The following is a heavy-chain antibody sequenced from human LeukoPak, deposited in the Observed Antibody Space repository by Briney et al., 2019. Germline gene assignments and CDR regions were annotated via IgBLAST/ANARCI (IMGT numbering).Heavy chain of an antibody. Sequence: GGSLRLSCAASGFTVSSNYMSWVRQAPGKGLEWVSVIYSGGSTYYADSVKGRFTISRDNSKNTLYLQMNSLRAEDTAVYYCAREIRSSGWFDYWGQGTLVTVSS. D-gene: IGHD6-19*01. CDR1: GFTVSSNY. CDR3: AREIRSSGWFDY. CDR2: IYSGGST. J-gene: IGHJ4*02. V-gene: IGHV3-53*01.